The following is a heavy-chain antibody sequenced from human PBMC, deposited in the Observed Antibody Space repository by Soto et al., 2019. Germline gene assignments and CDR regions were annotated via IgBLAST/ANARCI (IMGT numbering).Heavy chain of an antibody. V-gene: IGHV1-69*19. Sequence: QVQMVQSGAEMKKPGASVKVSCQSSGGTFNTYAMNWVRQSPGQGPEWMGDISPMFGAANYAPKFQGRVTITADESTGTSYMQVSSLKSEDTALYFCAREYQVHTPAFVYWCKGSLVTVSS. CDR3: AREYQVHTPAFVY. D-gene: IGHD2-2*01. CDR1: GGTFNTYA. J-gene: IGHJ4*02. CDR2: ISPMFGAA.